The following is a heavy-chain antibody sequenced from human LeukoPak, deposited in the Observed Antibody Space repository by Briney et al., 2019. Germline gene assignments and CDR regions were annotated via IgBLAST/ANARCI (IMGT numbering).Heavy chain of an antibody. Sequence: GSLRLSCAASGFTFSSYGMHWVRQAPGKGLEWVAFIRYDGSNKYYADSVKGRFTISRDNSKNTLYLQMNSLRAEDTAVYYCAKQGSSSSLVISFDYWGQGTLVTVSS. J-gene: IGHJ4*02. D-gene: IGHD6-6*01. CDR2: IRYDGSNK. V-gene: IGHV3-30*02. CDR1: GFTFSSYG. CDR3: AKQGSSSSLVISFDY.